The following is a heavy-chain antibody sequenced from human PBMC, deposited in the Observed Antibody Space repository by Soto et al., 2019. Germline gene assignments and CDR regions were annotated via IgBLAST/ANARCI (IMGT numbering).Heavy chain of an antibody. Sequence: LSLTCTVSGGSISSGDYYWSWIRQPPGKGLEWIGYIYYSGSTYYNPSLKSRVTISVDTSKNQFSLKLSSVTAADTAVYYCATLLYDFWSGYYSSGFDPWGQGTLVTVSS. CDR1: GGSISSGDYY. V-gene: IGHV4-30-4*01. J-gene: IGHJ5*02. CDR3: ATLLYDFWSGYYSSGFDP. CDR2: IYYSGST. D-gene: IGHD3-3*01.